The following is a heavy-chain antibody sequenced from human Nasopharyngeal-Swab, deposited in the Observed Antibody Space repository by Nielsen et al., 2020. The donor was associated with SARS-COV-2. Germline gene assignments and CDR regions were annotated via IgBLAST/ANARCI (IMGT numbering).Heavy chain of an antibody. CDR3: ARGGSSWPHWYFDL. J-gene: IGHJ2*01. D-gene: IGHD6-13*01. Sequence: VRQMPGKGLEWVSYIGVTSSTRYYADSLRGRFTISRDNAKNSLYLQMSSLRAEDTAVYYCARGGSSWPHWYFDLWGRGTLVTVSS. CDR2: IGVTSSTR. V-gene: IGHV3-48*04.